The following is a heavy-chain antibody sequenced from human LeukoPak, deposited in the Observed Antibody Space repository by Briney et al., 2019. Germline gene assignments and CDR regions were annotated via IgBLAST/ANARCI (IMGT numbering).Heavy chain of an antibody. D-gene: IGHD2-15*01. Sequence: GGSLRLSCAASGFTFSSYWMNWARQAPGKGLEWVSAISGSGGSTYYADSVKGRFTISRDNSKNTLYLQMNSLRAEDTAVYYCANAGGGSGGSSYFDYWGQGTLVTVSS. V-gene: IGHV3-23*01. CDR3: ANAGGGSGGSSYFDY. CDR2: ISGSGGST. J-gene: IGHJ4*02. CDR1: GFTFSSYW.